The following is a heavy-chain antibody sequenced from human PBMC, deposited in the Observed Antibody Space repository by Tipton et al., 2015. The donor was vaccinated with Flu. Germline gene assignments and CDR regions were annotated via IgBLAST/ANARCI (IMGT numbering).Heavy chain of an antibody. CDR1: GFTFSSYS. J-gene: IGHJ6*02. V-gene: IGHV3-21*01. CDR2: ISSRSGYI. CDR3: AGPPRDHYFYYYYMDV. Sequence: GSLRLSCAASGFTFSSYSMNWVRQTPGKGLELVSSISSRSGYIYYADSVKGRFTISRDNARNSLYLQMNSLRAEDTAVYYCAGPPRDHYFYYYYMDVWGQGTTVTVSS.